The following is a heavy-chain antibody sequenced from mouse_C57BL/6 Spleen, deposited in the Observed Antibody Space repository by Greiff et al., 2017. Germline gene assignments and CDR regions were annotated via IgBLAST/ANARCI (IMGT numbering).Heavy chain of an antibody. J-gene: IGHJ4*01. CDR2: ISSGSSTI. Sequence: EVQLVESGGGLVKPGGSLKLSCAASGFTFSDYGMHWVRQAPEKGLEWVAYISSGSSTIYYADTVKGRFTISRDNAKNTLFLQMTSLRSEDTAMYYCAGRYDYGPHYYAMDYWGQGTSVTVSS. CDR1: GFTFSDYG. CDR3: AGRYDYGPHYYAMDY. D-gene: IGHD2-4*01. V-gene: IGHV5-17*01.